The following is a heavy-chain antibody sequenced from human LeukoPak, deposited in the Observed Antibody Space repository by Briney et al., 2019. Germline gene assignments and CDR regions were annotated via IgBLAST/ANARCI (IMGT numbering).Heavy chain of an antibody. V-gene: IGHV6-1*01. CDR1: GYSVSSNSAD. Sequence: SQTLSLTCAFSGYSVSSNSADWNWIRQSPSRGLEWLGRTYYRSKWNNDYALSVKSRITNNPDTSKNQFSLQLNAVTPDDTAVYYYARELPSIAAAGNFDYWGQGALVTVSS. CDR2: TYYRSKWNN. D-gene: IGHD6-13*01. CDR3: ARELPSIAAAGNFDY. J-gene: IGHJ4*02.